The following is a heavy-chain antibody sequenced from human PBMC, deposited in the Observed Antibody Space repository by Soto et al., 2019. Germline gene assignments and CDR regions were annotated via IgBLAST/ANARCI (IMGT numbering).Heavy chain of an antibody. D-gene: IGHD2-2*01. CDR2: IYYSGST. Sequence: PSETLSLTCTVSGGSISSYYWSWIRQPPGKGLEWIGYIYYSGSTNYNPSLKSRVTISVDTSKNQFSLKLSSVTAADTAVYYCARHGTVVVPAASFYYYYMDVWGKGTTVTVS. CDR3: ARHGTVVVPAASFYYYYMDV. CDR1: GGSISSYY. V-gene: IGHV4-59*08. J-gene: IGHJ6*03.